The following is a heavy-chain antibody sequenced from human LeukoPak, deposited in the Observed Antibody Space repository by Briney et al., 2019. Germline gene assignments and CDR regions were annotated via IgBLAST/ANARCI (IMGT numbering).Heavy chain of an antibody. CDR2: IYTSGST. J-gene: IGHJ4*02. CDR3: ARDRDTAMAHYFAY. D-gene: IGHD5-18*01. V-gene: IGHV4-4*07. Sequence: SETLSLTCTVSGGSISSYYWSWIRQPAGKGLEWIGCIYTSGSTNYNPSLKSRVTMSVDTSKNPFSLKLSSGTAADTAVYYCARDRDTAMAHYFAYWGQGNLVTVSS. CDR1: GGSISSYY.